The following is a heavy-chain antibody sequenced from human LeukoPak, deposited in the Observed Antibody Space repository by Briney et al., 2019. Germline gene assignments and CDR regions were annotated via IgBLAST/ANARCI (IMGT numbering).Heavy chain of an antibody. CDR3: ARGYCTGGNCYSFGY. Sequence: PSETLSLTCVVSGASVSTNNWWKWVRQAPGKGLEWIGEVYHSGLTNYSPSLKSRVSMSIDKSKNIFSLNLTPVTAADTAVYYCARGYCTGGNCYSFGYWGQGTLVTVSS. CDR1: GASVSTNNW. J-gene: IGHJ4*02. CDR2: VYHSGLT. D-gene: IGHD2-8*02. V-gene: IGHV4/OR15-8*02.